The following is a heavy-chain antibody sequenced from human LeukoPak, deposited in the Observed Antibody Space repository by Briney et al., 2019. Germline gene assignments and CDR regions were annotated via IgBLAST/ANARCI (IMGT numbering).Heavy chain of an antibody. CDR2: IYSGGST. CDR1: GFSISDYY. CDR3: ARDETAGMDV. Sequence: GGSLRLSCAASGFSISDYYMTWIRQAPGKGLEWVSVIYSGGSTYYADSVKGRFTISKDNSKNTLYLQMNSLRAEDTAVYYCARDETAGMDVWGQGTTVTVSS. J-gene: IGHJ6*02. V-gene: IGHV3-66*01.